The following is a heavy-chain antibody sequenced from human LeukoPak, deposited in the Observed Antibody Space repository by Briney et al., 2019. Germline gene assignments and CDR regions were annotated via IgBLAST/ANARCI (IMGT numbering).Heavy chain of an antibody. J-gene: IGHJ5*02. D-gene: IGHD5-18*01. CDR3: ARARGYSYGYQGWFDP. V-gene: IGHV3-21*01. CDR2: ISSSSSYI. Sequence: GGSLRLSCAASGFTFSSYSMNWVRQAPGRGLEWVSSISSSSSYIYHADSVKGRFTISRDNAKNSLYLQINSLRAEDTAVYYCARARGYSYGYQGWFDPWGQGTLVTVSS. CDR1: GFTFSSYS.